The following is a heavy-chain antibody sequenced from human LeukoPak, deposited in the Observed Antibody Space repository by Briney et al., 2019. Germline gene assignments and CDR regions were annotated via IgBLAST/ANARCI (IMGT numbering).Heavy chain of an antibody. J-gene: IGHJ5*02. CDR1: GCTFSSYA. D-gene: IGHD1-26*01. CDR2: ISGSGGST. V-gene: IGHV3-23*01. Sequence: GGSLRLSCAASGCTFSSYAMSWVRQPPGKGLEWVSAISGSGGSTYYADSVKGRFTISRDNSKNTLYLQMNSLRAEDTAVYYCAKTSGSFYGWFDPWGQGTLVTVSS. CDR3: AKTSGSFYGWFDP.